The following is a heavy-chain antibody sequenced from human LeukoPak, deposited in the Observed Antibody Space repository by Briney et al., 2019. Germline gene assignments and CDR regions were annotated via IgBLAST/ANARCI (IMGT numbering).Heavy chain of an antibody. J-gene: IGHJ5*02. CDR2: INHSGST. V-gene: IGHV4-34*01. CDR1: GGSFSGYY. D-gene: IGHD3-9*01. CDR3: ANILTGP. Sequence: PSETLSLTCAVYGGSFSGYYWSWIRQPPGKGLEWIGEINHSGSTNYNPSLKSRVTISLDTSKNQFSLKLSPVTAADTAVYYCANILTGPWGQGTLVTVSS.